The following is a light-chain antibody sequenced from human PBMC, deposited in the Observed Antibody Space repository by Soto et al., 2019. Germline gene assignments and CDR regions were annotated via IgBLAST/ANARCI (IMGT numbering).Light chain of an antibody. J-gene: IGKJ2*01. CDR1: QGLVLSDGNTY. CDR2: TIS. Sequence: DVVMTQSPLSLPVPLGQPASISCRSSQGLVLSDGNTYLSWFHQRPGQSPRRLIYTISDRASGVPDRFSGSGSGTDFTLKISRVEAEDVAIYYCMQATHWPHTFGQGTKVDIK. V-gene: IGKV2-30*01. CDR3: MQATHWPHT.